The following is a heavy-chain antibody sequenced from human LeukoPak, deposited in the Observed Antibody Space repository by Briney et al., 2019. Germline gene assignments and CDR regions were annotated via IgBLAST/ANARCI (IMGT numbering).Heavy chain of an antibody. D-gene: IGHD3-3*01. CDR1: GYAFTGYY. V-gene: IGHV1-2*02. CDR2: INPNSGGT. Sequence: GASVKVSCKASGYAFTGYYMHWVRQPPGQGLEWMGWINPNSGGTNYAQKFQGRVTMTRDTSISTAYMELSRLRSDDTAVYYCASQNYDFWSGYYGSLPTYYYYYMDVWGKGTTVTVSS. J-gene: IGHJ6*03. CDR3: ASQNYDFWSGYYGSLPTYYYYYMDV.